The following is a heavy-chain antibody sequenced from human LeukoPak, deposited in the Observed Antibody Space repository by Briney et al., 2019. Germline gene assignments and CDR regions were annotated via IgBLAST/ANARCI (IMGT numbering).Heavy chain of an antibody. D-gene: IGHD3-10*01. Sequence: ASVKVSCKASGYTFTGYYIHWVRQAPGQGLEWMTWMHPNSGDTNYAQKFQGRVTMTRGTSISTAYMELSSLRYDDTAVYYCATNILVRDIINWFDPWGQGTLVTVSS. CDR1: GYTFTGYY. CDR3: ATNILVRDIINWFDP. V-gene: IGHV1-2*02. J-gene: IGHJ5*02. CDR2: MHPNSGDT.